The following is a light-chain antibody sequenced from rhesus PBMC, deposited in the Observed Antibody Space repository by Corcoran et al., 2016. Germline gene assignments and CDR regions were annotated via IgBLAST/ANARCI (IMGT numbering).Light chain of an antibody. Sequence: DIQMTQSPSSLSASVGDRVTITCQASQGISSWLAWYQQKPGKAPKLLMYAASSLQSGVPSRFRGRGSGTYFTLTISSLQPEDFATYYCQQHNSYPPTFGQGTKVEIK. J-gene: IGKJ1*01. CDR1: QGISSW. V-gene: IGKV1-33*02. CDR3: QQHNSYPPT. CDR2: AAS.